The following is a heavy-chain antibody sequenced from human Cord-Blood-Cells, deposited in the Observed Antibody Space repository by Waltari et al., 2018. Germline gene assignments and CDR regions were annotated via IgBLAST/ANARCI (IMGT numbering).Heavy chain of an antibody. CDR3: ARELAGTDY. CDR2: ISSSSSYI. Sequence: EVQLVESGGGLVKSGGSLRLSCAASGFTFSSYSMNWVRQAPGKGLEWVASISSSSSYIYYADSVKGRFTISRDNAKNSLYLQMNSLRAEDTAVYYCARELAGTDYWGQGTLVTVSS. V-gene: IGHV3-21*01. D-gene: IGHD1-1*01. J-gene: IGHJ4*02. CDR1: GFTFSSYS.